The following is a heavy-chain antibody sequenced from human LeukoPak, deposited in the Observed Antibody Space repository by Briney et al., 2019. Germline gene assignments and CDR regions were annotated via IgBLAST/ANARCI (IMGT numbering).Heavy chain of an antibody. CDR2: INTDGSST. CDR3: ARGGHACFDY. J-gene: IGHJ4*02. Sequence: GGSLRLSCAASGFTFSSYWMHWVRQAPGKGLVWVSRINTDGSSTSYADSVKGRFTISRDNAKNTLYLQLDSLRVEDTAVYYCARGGHACFDYWGQGVLVTVSS. CDR1: GFTFSSYW. V-gene: IGHV3-74*01.